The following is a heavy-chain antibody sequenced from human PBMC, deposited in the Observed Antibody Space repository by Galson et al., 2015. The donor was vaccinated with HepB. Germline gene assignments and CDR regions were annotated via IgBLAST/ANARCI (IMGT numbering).Heavy chain of an antibody. CDR3: ARGLSPTDSPSTVDAFDI. CDR2: INPSGGST. CDR1: GYTFTSYY. Sequence: SVKVSCKASGYTFTSYYMHWVRQAPGQGLEWMGIINPSGGSTSYAQKFQGRVTMTRDTSTSTVYMELSSLRSEDTAVYYCARGLSPTDSPSTVDAFDIWGQGTMVTVSS. J-gene: IGHJ3*02. D-gene: IGHD3-22*01. V-gene: IGHV1-46*01.